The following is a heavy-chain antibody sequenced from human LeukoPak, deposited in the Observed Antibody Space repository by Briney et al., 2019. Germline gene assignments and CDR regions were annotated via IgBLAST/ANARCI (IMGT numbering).Heavy chain of an antibody. D-gene: IGHD3-16*02. CDR3: AKTNVWGSYRKTAGENWFDP. Sequence: GGSLRLSCAASGFTFSSYAMSWVRQAPGKGLEWVSAISGSGGSTYYADSVKGRFTISRDNSKNTLYLQMNSLRAEDTAVYYCAKTNVWGSYRKTAGENWFDPWGQGTLVTVSS. CDR2: ISGSGGST. V-gene: IGHV3-23*01. J-gene: IGHJ5*02. CDR1: GFTFSSYA.